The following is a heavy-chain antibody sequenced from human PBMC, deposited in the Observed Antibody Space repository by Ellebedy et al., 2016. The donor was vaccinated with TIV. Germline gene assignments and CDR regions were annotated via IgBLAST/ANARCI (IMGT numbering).Heavy chain of an antibody. CDR1: GASVNSGSYY. V-gene: IGHV4-61*01. J-gene: IGHJ6*02. CDR3: AREFVEVATIDDFYYAMDV. Sequence: SETLSLTCSVSGASVNSGSYYWSWIRQPPGTGLEWIGYIYYSGSTNYNPSLKSRVTIAVDTSKNEFSLKLRSVTAADTAVYYCAREFVEVATIDDFYYAMDVWGQGTTVTVSS. CDR2: IYYSGST. D-gene: IGHD5-24*01.